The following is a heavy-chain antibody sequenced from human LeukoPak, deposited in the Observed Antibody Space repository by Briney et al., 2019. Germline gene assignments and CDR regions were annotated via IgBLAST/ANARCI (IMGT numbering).Heavy chain of an antibody. Sequence: SQTLSLTCAISGDSVASNSVACNSIRQSPSRGLEWLGRTYYRSKWYTDYAVSVKSRISINSDISENQLSLQLNSVTPEDTAVYYCAREEGPLDYWGQGTLVTLSS. J-gene: IGHJ4*02. CDR2: TYYRSKWYT. CDR1: GDSVASNSVA. CDR3: AREEGPLDY. V-gene: IGHV6-1*01.